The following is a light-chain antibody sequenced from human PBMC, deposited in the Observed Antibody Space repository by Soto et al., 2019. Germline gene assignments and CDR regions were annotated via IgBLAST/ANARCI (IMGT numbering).Light chain of an antibody. Sequence: KVMTQSPATLSVSPGERATLSCRASQSVSSNLAWYQQKPGQAPRLLIYGASTRATGIPARFSGSGSGTEFTLTISSLQSEDFAVYYCQQYNNWPRTWTFGQGTKV. CDR3: QQYNNWPRTWT. V-gene: IGKV3-15*01. CDR2: GAS. J-gene: IGKJ1*01. CDR1: QSVSSN.